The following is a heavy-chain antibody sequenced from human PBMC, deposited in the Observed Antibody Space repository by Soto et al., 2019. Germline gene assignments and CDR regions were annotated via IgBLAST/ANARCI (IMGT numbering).Heavy chain of an antibody. CDR2: IKQDGSEK. V-gene: IGHV3-7*04. CDR1: GFTFSNYG. CDR3: ARGDHHDNSGPFSDAFDV. Sequence: HPGGSLRLSCAASGFTFSNYGMSWVRQAPGKGLQWVANIKQDGSEKWYVDSVKGRFTISRDNAKKSLFLQMNSLRVEDTAVYYCARGDHHDNSGPFSDAFDVWGQGTMVTVSS. D-gene: IGHD3-22*01. J-gene: IGHJ3*01.